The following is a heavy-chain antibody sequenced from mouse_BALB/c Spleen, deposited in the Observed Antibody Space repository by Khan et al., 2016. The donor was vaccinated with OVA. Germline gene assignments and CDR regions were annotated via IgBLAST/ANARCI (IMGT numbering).Heavy chain of an antibody. Sequence: DLVEPGASVKLSCKASGYTFTSYWINWIKKRPGQGLEWIGQIGPGSGSAYYNDLFKGKATLTVDTSSSTVYIQLSSLSSEDSAVYLCARSNYYGRGLYAMDYWGQGPSVTVSS. CDR2: IGPGSGSA. D-gene: IGHD1-1*01. CDR3: ARSNYYGRGLYAMDY. V-gene: IGHV1S41*01. CDR1: GYTFTSYW. J-gene: IGHJ4*01.